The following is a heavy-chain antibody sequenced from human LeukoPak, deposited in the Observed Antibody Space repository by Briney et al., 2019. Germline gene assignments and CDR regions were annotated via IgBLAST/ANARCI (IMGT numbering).Heavy chain of an antibody. D-gene: IGHD3-3*01. CDR1: GFTFSSYA. Sequence: GGSLRLSCAASGFTFSSYAMHWVRQAPGKGLEWVAVISYDGSNKYYADSVKGRFTISRDNSKNTLYLQMNSLRAEDTAVYYCARASTGFWSGYIDYWGQGTLVTVSS. CDR3: ARASTGFWSGYIDY. CDR2: ISYDGSNK. V-gene: IGHV3-30-3*01. J-gene: IGHJ4*02.